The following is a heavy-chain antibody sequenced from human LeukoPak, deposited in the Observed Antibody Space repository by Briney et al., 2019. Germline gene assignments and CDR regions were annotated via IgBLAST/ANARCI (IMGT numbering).Heavy chain of an antibody. V-gene: IGHV3-7*01. D-gene: IGHD3-3*01. CDR3: ARGVPYDSWSGPHYSDY. CDR2: IKQDGSQE. Sequence: GGSLRLSCAASRFTLSTYWMSWVRQAPGKGLEWVAHIKQDGSQEYYVDSVKGRFTISRDSAKNSLYLQINSLRAEDTAVYYCARGVPYDSWSGPHYSDYWGQGTLVTVSS. J-gene: IGHJ4*02. CDR1: RFTLSTYW.